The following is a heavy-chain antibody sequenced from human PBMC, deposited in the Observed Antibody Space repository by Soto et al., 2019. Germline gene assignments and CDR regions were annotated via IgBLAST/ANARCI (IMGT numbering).Heavy chain of an antibody. CDR3: ARDRGSGVISSRMNWFDP. CDR2: IYYSGST. Sequence: QVQLQESGPGLVKPSQTLSLTCTVSGGSISSGGYYWSWIRQHPGKGLEWIGYIYYSGSTYYNPSRKSRLTISVDTSKNQFSLKLSSVTAADTALYYCARDRGSGVISSRMNWFDPWGQGNLVTVSS. D-gene: IGHD6-13*01. V-gene: IGHV4-31*03. CDR1: GGSISSGGYY. J-gene: IGHJ5*02.